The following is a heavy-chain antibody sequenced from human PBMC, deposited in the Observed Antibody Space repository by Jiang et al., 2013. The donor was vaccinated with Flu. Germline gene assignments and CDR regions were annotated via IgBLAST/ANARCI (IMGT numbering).Heavy chain of an antibody. Sequence: SGYNFTNYGISWVRQAPGQGLEWMGWISAYNGDTNYVQNLQGRVTMTTDTSTSTAYMELRSLRSDDTAVYYCARDKADYDILTGYYSDWFNPWGQGTL. J-gene: IGHJ5*02. V-gene: IGHV1-18*01. CDR3: ARDKADYDILTGYYSDWFNP. CDR2: ISAYNGDT. CDR1: GYNFTNYG. D-gene: IGHD3-9*01.